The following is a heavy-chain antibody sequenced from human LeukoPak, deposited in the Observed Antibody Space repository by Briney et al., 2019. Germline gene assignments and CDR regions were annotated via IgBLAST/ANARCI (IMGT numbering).Heavy chain of an antibody. J-gene: IGHJ2*01. CDR1: GFTFSTYD. V-gene: IGHV3-13*01. Sequence: PGGSLRLSCAASGFTFSTYDMHWVRHAAGKGLEWVSRVGTAGDTSYQDSVKGRFTVSREDARNSLYLQMNSLTDGDAAVYYCARGIYGGNVRGWYFDLWGRGTLVTVSS. CDR3: ARGIYGGNVRGWYFDL. CDR2: VGTAGDT. D-gene: IGHD4-23*01.